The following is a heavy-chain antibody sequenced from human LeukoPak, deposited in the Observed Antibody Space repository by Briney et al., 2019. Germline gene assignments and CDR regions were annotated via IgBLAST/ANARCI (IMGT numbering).Heavy chain of an antibody. D-gene: IGHD3-22*01. CDR3: ARVGLSGYYDSRGDYYFDY. J-gene: IGHJ4*02. CDR2: IKSKTDGGTT. CDR1: GCTISNSW. V-gene: IGHV3-15*01. Sequence: KTGGSLRLSCAASGCTISNSWRSWVRQAPGKGLEWVGRIKSKTDGGTTDYAATVKGRFTISRDDSENTLYLQMNSLETEDPVVYYCARVGLSGYYDSRGDYYFDYGGQGTLVTVSS.